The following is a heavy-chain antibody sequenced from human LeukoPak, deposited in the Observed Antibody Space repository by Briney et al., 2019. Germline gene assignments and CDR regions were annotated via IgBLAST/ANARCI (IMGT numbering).Heavy chain of an antibody. CDR1: GGTVSSGSYH. Sequence: SETLSLTCTVSGGTVSSGSYHWSWIRQPPGKGLEWIRYIYYSGSTNYNPSLKSRVTISVDTSKNQFSLKLSSVTAADTAVYYCARELLAAAGMGGMGNAFDIWGQGTMVTVSS. CDR2: IYYSGST. CDR3: ARELLAAAGMGGMGNAFDI. D-gene: IGHD6-13*01. J-gene: IGHJ3*02. V-gene: IGHV4-61*01.